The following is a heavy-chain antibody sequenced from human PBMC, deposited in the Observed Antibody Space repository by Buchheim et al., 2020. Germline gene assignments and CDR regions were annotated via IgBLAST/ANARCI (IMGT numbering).Heavy chain of an antibody. J-gene: IGHJ4*02. CDR1: GFTFSSYG. Sequence: QVQLVESGGGVVQPGRSLRLSCAASGFTFSSYGMHWVRQAPGKGLEWVAVISYDGSNKYYADSVKGRFTISRDNSKNTLYLQMNRQRAEDTAVYYCAKQYNWSYRFDYWGQGTL. V-gene: IGHV3-30*18. CDR3: AKQYNWSYRFDY. D-gene: IGHD1-7*01. CDR2: ISYDGSNK.